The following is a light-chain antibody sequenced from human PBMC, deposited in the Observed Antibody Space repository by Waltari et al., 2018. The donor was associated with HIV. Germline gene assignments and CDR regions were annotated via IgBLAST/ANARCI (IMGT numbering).Light chain of an antibody. V-gene: IGKV4-1*01. Sequence: DIVMTQSPDSLAVSLGERATINCKSSQSVLYSSNNKNYLAWYQQKPGHPPKLLIYWASTREFGVPDRFSGSGSGTDFTLTISSLQAEDVAVYYCQQYYSLPLTFGPGTKVDIK. J-gene: IGKJ3*01. CDR3: QQYYSLPLT. CDR2: WAS. CDR1: QSVLYSSNNKNY.